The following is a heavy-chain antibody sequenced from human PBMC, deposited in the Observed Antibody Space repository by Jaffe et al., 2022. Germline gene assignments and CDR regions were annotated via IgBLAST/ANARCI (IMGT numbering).Heavy chain of an antibody. J-gene: IGHJ3*02. D-gene: IGHD3-22*01. CDR1: GGSISSSNW. CDR3: ARKRGYYDSSGQRWAFDI. Sequence: QVQLQESGPGLVKPSGTLSLTCAVSGGSISSSNWWSWIRQPPGKGLEWIGEIYHSGSTNYNPSLKSRVTISVDKSKNQFSLKLSSVTAADTAVYYCARKRGYYDSSGQRWAFDIWGQGTMVTVSS. V-gene: IGHV4-4*02. CDR2: IYHSGST.